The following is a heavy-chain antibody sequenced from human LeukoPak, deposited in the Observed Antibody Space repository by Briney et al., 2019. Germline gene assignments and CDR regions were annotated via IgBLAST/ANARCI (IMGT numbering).Heavy chain of an antibody. J-gene: IGHJ4*02. CDR3: ARGMTYSSSWYFDY. V-gene: IGHV3-7*01. D-gene: IGHD6-13*01. Sequence: GGSLRLSCAASGFTFSSYWMSWVRQAPGKGLEWVANIKQDGSEKYYVDSVKGRFTISRDNAKNSLYLQMNSLRAEDTAVYYCARGMTYSSSWYFDYWGQGTLVTVSS. CDR2: IKQDGSEK. CDR1: GFTFSSYW.